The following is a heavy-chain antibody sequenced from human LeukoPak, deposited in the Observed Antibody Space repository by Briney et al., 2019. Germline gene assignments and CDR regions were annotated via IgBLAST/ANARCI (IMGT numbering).Heavy chain of an antibody. Sequence: ASVKVSCKASGYTFTSYYMHWVRQAPGQGLEWMGIINPSGGSTSYAQKFQGRVTMTRDTSTSTVYMELSSLRSEDTAVYYCAKGLLLWFGEGNYFDYWGQGTLVTVSS. CDR2: INPSGGST. J-gene: IGHJ4*02. V-gene: IGHV1-46*01. D-gene: IGHD3-10*01. CDR1: GYTFTSYY. CDR3: AKGLLLWFGEGNYFDY.